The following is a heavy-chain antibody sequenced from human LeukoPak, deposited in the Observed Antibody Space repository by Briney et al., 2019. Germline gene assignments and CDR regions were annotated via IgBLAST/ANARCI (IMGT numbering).Heavy chain of an antibody. Sequence: GGSLRLSCAASGFTFSSYWMHWVRQAPGKGLVWVSRINSDGSSTSYADSVKGRFTISRDNAKNTLYLQMNSLRAEDTAVYYCARVGYSYPPDYWGQGTLVTVSS. D-gene: IGHD5-18*01. CDR3: ARVGYSYPPDY. V-gene: IGHV3-74*01. CDR1: GFTFSSYW. CDR2: INSDGSST. J-gene: IGHJ4*02.